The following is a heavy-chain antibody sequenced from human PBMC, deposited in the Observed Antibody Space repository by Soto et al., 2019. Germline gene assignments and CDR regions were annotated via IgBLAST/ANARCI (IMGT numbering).Heavy chain of an antibody. CDR1: GGSISSYY. Sequence: PSETLSRTCTVSGGSISSYYWSWIRQPPGKGLEWIGYIYYSGSTNYNPSLKSRVTISVDTSKNQFSLKLSSVTAADTAVYYCARYYDFAMDVWGKGTTVTVSS. V-gene: IGHV4-59*01. D-gene: IGHD3-3*01. CDR2: IYYSGST. CDR3: ARYYDFAMDV. J-gene: IGHJ6*03.